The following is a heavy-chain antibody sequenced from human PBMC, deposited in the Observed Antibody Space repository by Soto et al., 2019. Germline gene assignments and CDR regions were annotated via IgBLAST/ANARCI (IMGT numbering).Heavy chain of an antibody. CDR2: IVPIYRTA. V-gene: IGHV1-69*13. CDR3: ARDSGAKLSSS. D-gene: IGHD6-13*01. CDR1: GGTFSSYL. J-gene: IGHJ4*02. Sequence: GASVKVSCKDSGGTFSSYLINWVRQAPGQGLEWVGGIVPIYRTADYAQKFQGRVTITADESARTAYMELRSLKSQDTAVYYCARDSGAKLSSSWGQGTRVTVSS.